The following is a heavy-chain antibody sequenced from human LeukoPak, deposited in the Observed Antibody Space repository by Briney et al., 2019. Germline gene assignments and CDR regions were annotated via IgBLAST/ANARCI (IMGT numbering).Heavy chain of an antibody. V-gene: IGHV4-59*01. CDR2: IYYSGST. CDR1: GGSISSYY. D-gene: IGHD2-2*01. Sequence: SETLSLTCTVSGGSISSYYWSWIRQPPGKGLEWIGYIYYSGSTNYNPSLKSRVTISVDTSKNQFSLKLSSVTAADTAVYYCARTGEDIVVVPAAEQYYYYYMDVWGKGTTVTVSS. CDR3: ARTGEDIVVVPAAEQYYYYYMDV. J-gene: IGHJ6*03.